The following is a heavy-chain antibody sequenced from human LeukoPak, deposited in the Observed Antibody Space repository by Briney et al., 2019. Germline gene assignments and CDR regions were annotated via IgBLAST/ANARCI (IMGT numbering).Heavy chain of an antibody. CDR1: GYTFTIYG. CDR2: IRAYNGNT. D-gene: IGHD2-2*01. Sequence: GASVRVSSKASGYTFTIYGISWVRQAPGQGVGRMGRIRAYNGNTNYTQKLQGRVTITTDTSTSTAYMELRSLRSDDTAVYYGARVCRGCSSTSCYSPGQYYYYGMDVWGQGTTVTVPS. J-gene: IGHJ6*02. CDR3: ARVCRGCSSTSCYSPGQYYYYGMDV. V-gene: IGHV1-18*01.